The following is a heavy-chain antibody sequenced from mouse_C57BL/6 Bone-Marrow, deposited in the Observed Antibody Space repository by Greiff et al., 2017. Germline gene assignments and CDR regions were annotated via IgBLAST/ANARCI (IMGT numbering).Heavy chain of an antibody. CDR2: INPNNGGT. CDR1: GYTFTDYY. V-gene: IGHV1-26*01. D-gene: IGHD1-1*02. J-gene: IGHJ2*01. CDR3: ARGWLDY. Sequence: VQLQQSGPELVKPGASVKISCKASGYTFTDYYMNWVKQSHGKGLEWIGDINPNNGGTSYNQKFKGKATLTVDKSSSTAYMELRSLTSDDSAVYYCARGWLDYWGQGTTLTVSS.